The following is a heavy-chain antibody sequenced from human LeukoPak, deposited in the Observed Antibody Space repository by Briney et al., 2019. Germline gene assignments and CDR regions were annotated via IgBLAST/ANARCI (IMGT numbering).Heavy chain of an antibody. CDR2: IWYDGSNK. CDR1: GFIFSNYG. Sequence: MSVRVSCAASGFIFSNYGMHWVRQAPGKGLEWVAVIWYDGSNKYYADSVKGRFTNSRDNSKNTVYLQMNSLRAEDTAVYYCARGLRNTDTFDIWGQGTMVTVSS. J-gene: IGHJ3*02. V-gene: IGHV3-33*01. CDR3: ARGLRNTDTFDI.